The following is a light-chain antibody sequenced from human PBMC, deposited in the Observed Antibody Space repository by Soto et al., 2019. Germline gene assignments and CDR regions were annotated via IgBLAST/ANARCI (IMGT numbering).Light chain of an antibody. Sequence: EIVLTQPPATLSVSPGERATLSCRASQSIASNLAWYQQKPGQAPRLLIYGASTRATGIPARFSGSGSGTKFTLIISSLQSEDFAVYYCQQYNNWPPWTFGQGTKVDIK. CDR3: QQYNNWPPWT. CDR2: GAS. CDR1: QSIASN. J-gene: IGKJ1*01. V-gene: IGKV3-15*01.